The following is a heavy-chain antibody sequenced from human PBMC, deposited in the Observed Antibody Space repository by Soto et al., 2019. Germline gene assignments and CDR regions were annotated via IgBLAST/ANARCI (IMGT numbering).Heavy chain of an antibody. CDR1: GGSVNVGDHY. Sequence: QVQLQESGPGLVKPSQTLSFTCTVSGGSVNVGDHYWSWIRQFPGRGLEWIGYISYSGNTYYNPSLKGRVTLSLDISKSQFSLKLASVTAADTAVYYCAREEVAYFGSGSHNWFDPWGQGTLVTVSS. CDR3: AREEVAYFGSGSHNWFDP. J-gene: IGHJ5*02. CDR2: ISYSGNT. D-gene: IGHD3-10*01. V-gene: IGHV4-31*03.